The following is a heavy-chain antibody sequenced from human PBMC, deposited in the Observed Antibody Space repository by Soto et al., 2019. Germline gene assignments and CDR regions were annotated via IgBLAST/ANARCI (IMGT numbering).Heavy chain of an antibody. CDR2: INHSGSI. D-gene: IGHD6-19*01. J-gene: IGHJ5*02. CDR1: GGSFSGYY. CDR3: GRVPGIAVASGKSPRGSNWFDP. V-gene: IGHV4-34*01. Sequence: SETLSLTCAVYGGSFSGYYWAWIRQPPGKGLEWIGEINHSGSINYNPSLKSRVTISVDTSKNQFSLKLSSVTAADTAVYYCGRVPGIAVASGKSPRGSNWFDPWGQGTLVTVSS.